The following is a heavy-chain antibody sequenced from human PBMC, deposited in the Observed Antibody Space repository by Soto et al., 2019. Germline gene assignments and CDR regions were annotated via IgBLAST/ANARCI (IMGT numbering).Heavy chain of an antibody. V-gene: IGHV5-51*01. D-gene: IGHD3-16*01. CDR2: IYPSNSET. CDR3: ARQGYHYDTYTFGY. J-gene: IGHJ4*02. Sequence: EVQLVQSGAEVKKPGESLKISCKASGYTFTSYWIGWVRQMPGKGLEWMGIIYPSNSETRFSPSFQGQVTLSSDKSISPASLQSTSLKASDTAMYYCARQGYHYDTYTFGYWGQGTLVTVSP. CDR1: GYTFTSYW.